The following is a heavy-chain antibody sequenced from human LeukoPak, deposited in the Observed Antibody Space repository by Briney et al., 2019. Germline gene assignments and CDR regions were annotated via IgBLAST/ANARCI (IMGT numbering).Heavy chain of an antibody. Sequence: GGSLRLSCAASGFTFSSYSMNWVRQAPGKGLEWVSSISSSSSYIYYADSVKGRFTISRDNAKNSLYLQMNSLRAEDTAVYYCAKSASYDSSGYYYYYYGMDVWGQGTTVTVSS. CDR2: ISSSSSYI. D-gene: IGHD3-22*01. V-gene: IGHV3-21*04. J-gene: IGHJ6*02. CDR3: AKSASYDSSGYYYYYYGMDV. CDR1: GFTFSSYS.